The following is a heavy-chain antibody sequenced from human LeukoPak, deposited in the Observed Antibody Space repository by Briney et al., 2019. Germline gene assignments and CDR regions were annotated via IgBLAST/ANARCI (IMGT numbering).Heavy chain of an antibody. D-gene: IGHD1-26*01. V-gene: IGHV3-21*01. CDR2: ISCSSSYI. J-gene: IGHJ4*02. Sequence: GGSLRLSCAASGFTFSSYSMNWVRQAPGKGLEWVSSISCSSSYIYYADSVKGRFTISRDNAKNSLYLQMNSLRAEDTAVYYCARVVGANDYWGQGTLVTVSS. CDR1: GFTFSSYS. CDR3: ARVVGANDY.